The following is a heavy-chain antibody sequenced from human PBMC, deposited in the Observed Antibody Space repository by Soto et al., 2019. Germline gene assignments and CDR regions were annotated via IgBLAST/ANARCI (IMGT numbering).Heavy chain of an antibody. J-gene: IGHJ6*02. CDR1: GGSFSGYY. CDR3: ARAAGSRSYYRAIYYYYGMDV. CDR2: INHSGST. D-gene: IGHD3-10*01. Sequence: PSETLSLTCAVYGGSFSGYYWSWIRQPPGKGLEWIGEINHSGSTNYNPSLKSRVTISVDTSKNQFSLKLSSVTAADTAVYYCARAAGSRSYYRAIYYYYGMDVWGQGTTVT. V-gene: IGHV4-34*01.